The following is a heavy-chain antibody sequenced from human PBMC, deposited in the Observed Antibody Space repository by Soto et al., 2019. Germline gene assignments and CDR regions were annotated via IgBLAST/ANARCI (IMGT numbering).Heavy chain of an antibody. Sequence: SETLSLTCTVSGGSISSYYWSWIRQPPGKGLEWIGYIYYSGSTNYNPSLKSRVTISVDTSKNQFSLKLSSVTAADAAVYYCARAITIFGVVHLGWFDPWGQGTLVTV. CDR2: IYYSGST. D-gene: IGHD3-3*01. V-gene: IGHV4-59*01. J-gene: IGHJ5*02. CDR3: ARAITIFGVVHLGWFDP. CDR1: GGSISSYY.